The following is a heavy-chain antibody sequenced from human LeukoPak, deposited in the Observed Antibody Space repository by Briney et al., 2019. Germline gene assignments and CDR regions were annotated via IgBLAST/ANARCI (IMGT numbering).Heavy chain of an antibody. Sequence: GGSLRLSCAASGFTFKKYWMNWVRQAPGKGLEWVSYISSSDFTIYYADSVKGRFTISRDNAKNSLYLQMNSLRAEDTAVYYCARGYYCGGDCWNFDYWGQGTLVTVSS. D-gene: IGHD2-21*02. V-gene: IGHV3-48*04. CDR3: ARGYYCGGDCWNFDY. J-gene: IGHJ4*02. CDR1: GFTFKKYW. CDR2: ISSSDFTI.